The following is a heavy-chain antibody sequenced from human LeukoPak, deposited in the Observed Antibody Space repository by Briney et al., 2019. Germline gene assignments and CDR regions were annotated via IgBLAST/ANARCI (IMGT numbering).Heavy chain of an antibody. J-gene: IGHJ4*02. Sequence: GSLRLSCAASGFTFSSYSMNWVRQAPGKGLEWIGEINQSGSTNYNPSLKSRVTISVDTSKNQFSLKLSSMTAADTAVYYCATVPYCSGGSCYAYFDYWGLGNQVTVSA. CDR2: INQSGST. CDR1: GFTFSSYS. D-gene: IGHD2-15*01. V-gene: IGHV4-34*01. CDR3: ATVPYCSGGSCYAYFDY.